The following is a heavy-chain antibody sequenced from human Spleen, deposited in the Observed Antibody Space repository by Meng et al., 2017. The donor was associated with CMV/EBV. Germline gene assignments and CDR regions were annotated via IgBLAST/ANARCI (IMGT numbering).Heavy chain of an antibody. D-gene: IGHD3-16*01. V-gene: IGHV1-45*02. CDR1: GYTFTYRY. J-gene: IGHJ4*02. Sequence: KVSCQASGYTFTYRYLHWVRQAPGQALEWMGWITPFNGNTNYAQKFQDRVTITRDRSMSTAYMELSSLRSEDTAMYYCAGSFTLGFDYWGQGTLVTVSS. CDR2: ITPFNGNT. CDR3: AGSFTLGFDY.